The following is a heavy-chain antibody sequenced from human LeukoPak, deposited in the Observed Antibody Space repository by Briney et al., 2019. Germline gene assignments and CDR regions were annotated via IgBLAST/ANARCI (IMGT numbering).Heavy chain of an antibody. J-gene: IGHJ6*03. CDR3: ARACSSTSCYGANYYYYYMDV. V-gene: IGHV1-46*01. CDR1: GYTFTSYY. D-gene: IGHD2-2*01. Sequence: GASVKVSCKASGYTFTSYYMHWVRQAPGQGLEWMGIINPSGGSTSYAQKFQGRVTMTRDMSTSTVYMELSSLRSEDTAVYYCARACSSTSCYGANYYYYYMDVWAKGTTVTVSS. CDR2: INPSGGST.